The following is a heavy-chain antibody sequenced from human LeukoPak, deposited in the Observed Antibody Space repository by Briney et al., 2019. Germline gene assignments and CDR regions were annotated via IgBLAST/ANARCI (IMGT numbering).Heavy chain of an antibody. J-gene: IGHJ3*02. CDR3: ASSSTSWYDAFDI. V-gene: IGHV4-4*07. CDR1: GGSISSYY. CDR2: IYTSGST. D-gene: IGHD2-2*01. Sequence: SETLSPTRTVSGGSISSYYWSWVRQPAGEGLEGIGRIYTSGSTNYNPSLKSRVTMSVDTSKNQFSLKLSSVTAADTAVYYCASSSTSWYDAFDIWGQGTMVTVSS.